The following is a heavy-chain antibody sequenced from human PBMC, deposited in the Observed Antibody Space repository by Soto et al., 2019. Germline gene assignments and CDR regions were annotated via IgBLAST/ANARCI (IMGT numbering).Heavy chain of an antibody. J-gene: IGHJ5*02. CDR1: GDSITSYN. CDR2: VYSGGST. V-gene: IGHV4-59*01. CDR3: ARRAVVAVTGSLDNWLDP. D-gene: IGHD2-21*01. Sequence: PSETLSLTCTVSGDSITSYNWNGLRQPPGKALEWIGYVYSGGSTNYNPSLKSRVTISVDTSRNQFSLKVNSVTAADTAVYYCARRAVVAVTGSLDNWLDPWGQGIFVT.